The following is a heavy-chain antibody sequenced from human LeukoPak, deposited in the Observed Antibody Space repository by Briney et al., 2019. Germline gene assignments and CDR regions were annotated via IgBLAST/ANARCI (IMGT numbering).Heavy chain of an antibody. J-gene: IGHJ4*02. CDR2: ISGSGGST. D-gene: IGHD6-13*01. Sequence: QRGGSLRLSCAASGFTFSSYAMSWVRQAPGKGLEWVSAISGSGGSTYYADSVKGRFTISRDNSKNTLYLQMNSLRAEDTAVYYCAKEKVYSSSWYAGDDYWGQGTLVTVSS. CDR3: AKEKVYSSSWYAGDDY. V-gene: IGHV3-23*01. CDR1: GFTFSSYA.